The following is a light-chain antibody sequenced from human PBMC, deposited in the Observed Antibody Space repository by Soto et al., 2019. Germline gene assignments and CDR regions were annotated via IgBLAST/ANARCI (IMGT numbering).Light chain of an antibody. CDR2: DAS. CDR3: QQRSTWPQT. Sequence: DIQMTQSPSSLSASAGDRVTITCRASQSISGWLAWYQQEPGKAPKLLIYDASSLASGVPSRFSGSRSGTDFTLTISSLEPEDFAVYYCQQRSTWPQTFGQGTKVDIK. J-gene: IGKJ2*01. V-gene: IGKV1-5*01. CDR1: QSISGW.